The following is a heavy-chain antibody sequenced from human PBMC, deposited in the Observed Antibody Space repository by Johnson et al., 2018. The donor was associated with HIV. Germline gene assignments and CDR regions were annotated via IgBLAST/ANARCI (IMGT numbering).Heavy chain of an antibody. Sequence: QMQLVESGGGVVQPGGSLRLSCAASGFIFNSYAMHWVRQAPGKGLEWVAVISYDGSNKYYADSVKGRFTISRDNAKNSLYLQMNSLRAEDTALYYCAREIRMTMIKGHGGVAFDIWGQGTMVTVSS. CDR1: GFIFNSYA. CDR2: ISYDGSNK. V-gene: IGHV3-30*04. CDR3: AREIRMTMIKGHGGVAFDI. D-gene: IGHD3-22*01. J-gene: IGHJ3*02.